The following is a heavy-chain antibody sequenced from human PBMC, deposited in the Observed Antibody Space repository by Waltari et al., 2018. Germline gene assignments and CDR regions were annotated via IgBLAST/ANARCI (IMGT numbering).Heavy chain of an antibody. Sequence: DEHLLESGGGLAQPGGSLRLSCAAAGFNFISYAMGWVRQAPGKGLEWVSGISDSGVITRYADSVKCRFTVSRDNSKNTVFLHLNSLRAEDTAFYYCARHLYSIDYLELAKWGQGTLVTVSS. CDR3: ARHLYSIDYLELAK. CDR2: ISDSGVIT. CDR1: GFNFISYA. J-gene: IGHJ4*02. V-gene: IGHV3-23*01. D-gene: IGHD3-22*01.